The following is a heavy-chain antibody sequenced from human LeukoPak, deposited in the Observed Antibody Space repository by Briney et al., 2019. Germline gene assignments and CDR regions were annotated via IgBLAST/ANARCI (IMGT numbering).Heavy chain of an antibody. CDR3: ARDVTYHGGDWFDP. D-gene: IGHD4-23*01. Sequence: GGSLRLSCAASEFTFSSYAMSWVRQAPGKGLEWVSYISSTASSIYYADSVKGRFTISRDNAKNSLYLQMNSLRAEDTAVYYCARDVTYHGGDWFDPWGQGTLVTVSS. CDR2: ISSTASSI. J-gene: IGHJ5*02. V-gene: IGHV3-48*04. CDR1: EFTFSSYA.